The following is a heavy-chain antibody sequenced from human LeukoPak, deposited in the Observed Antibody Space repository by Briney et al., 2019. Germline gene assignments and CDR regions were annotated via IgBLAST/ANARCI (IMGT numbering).Heavy chain of an antibody. Sequence: XWVRXXXXQGLEGMGWXNPNSGNTGYAQKFQGRVTMTRNTSISTAYMELSSLRSEDTAVYYCARDFDYYGSGSYYNKDYWGQGTLVTVSS. J-gene: IGHJ4*02. CDR2: XNPNSGNT. D-gene: IGHD3-10*01. V-gene: IGHV1-8*01. CDR3: ARDFDYYGSGSYYNKDY.